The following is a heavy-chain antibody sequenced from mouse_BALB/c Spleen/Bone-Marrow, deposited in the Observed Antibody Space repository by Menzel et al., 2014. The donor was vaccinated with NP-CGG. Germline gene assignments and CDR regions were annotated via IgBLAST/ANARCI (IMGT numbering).Heavy chain of an antibody. V-gene: IGHV14-3*02. CDR1: GFNIKDTY. Sequence: EVQLVESGAELVKPGASVKLSCTASGFNIKDTYMHWVKQRPEQGLEWIGRIDPANGNTKYDPKFQGKATITADTSSNTAYLQLSSLTSEDTAVYYCASYCYGSSSFAHWGQGTLVTVSA. CDR2: IDPANGNT. CDR3: ASYCYGSSSFAH. D-gene: IGHD1-1*01. J-gene: IGHJ3*01.